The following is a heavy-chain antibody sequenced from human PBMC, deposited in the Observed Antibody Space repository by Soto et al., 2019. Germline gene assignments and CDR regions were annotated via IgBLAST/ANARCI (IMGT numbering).Heavy chain of an antibody. V-gene: IGHV1-18*01. Sequence: QVQLVQSGAEVKKPGASVKVSCKASGYTFTSYGISWVRQAPGQGLEWMGWISAYNGNTNYAQKLQGRVTMTTDTATSTAYMELRSLRSDDTAVYYCARDSAGGYFDWLEDYWGQGTLVTVSS. D-gene: IGHD3-9*01. J-gene: IGHJ4*02. CDR2: ISAYNGNT. CDR1: GYTFTSYG. CDR3: ARDSAGGYFDWLEDY.